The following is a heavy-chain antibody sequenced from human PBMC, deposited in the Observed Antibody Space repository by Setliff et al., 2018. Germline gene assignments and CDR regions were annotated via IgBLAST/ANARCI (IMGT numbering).Heavy chain of an antibody. V-gene: IGHV3-15*01. CDR2: IKGKTDGLTT. CDR1: GFTFDTYA. CDR3: TTDRAACSGSSCYNGFDV. Sequence: GGSLRLSCTASGFTFDTYAMSWVRQAPGKGLEWVGRIKGKTDGLTTDYAAPVKGRFTISRDDSKNTLYLQMSSLKTEDTAMYYCTTDRAACSGSSCYNGFDVWGQGTMVTVSS. J-gene: IGHJ3*01. D-gene: IGHD2-2*02.